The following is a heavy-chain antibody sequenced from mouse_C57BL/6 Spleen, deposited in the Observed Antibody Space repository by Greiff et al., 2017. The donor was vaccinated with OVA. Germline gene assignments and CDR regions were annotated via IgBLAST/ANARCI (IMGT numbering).Heavy chain of an antibody. CDR2: INPSNGGT. D-gene: IGHD1-1*01. V-gene: IGHV1-53*01. CDR3: ARDTTVVATPWYFDV. Sequence: VKLQQPGTELVKPGASVKLSCKASGYTFTSYWMHWVKQRPGQGLEWIGNINPSNGGTNYNEKFKSKATLTVDKSSSTAYMQLSSLTSEDSAVYYCARDTTVVATPWYFDVWGTGTTVTVSS. CDR1: GYTFTSYW. J-gene: IGHJ1*03.